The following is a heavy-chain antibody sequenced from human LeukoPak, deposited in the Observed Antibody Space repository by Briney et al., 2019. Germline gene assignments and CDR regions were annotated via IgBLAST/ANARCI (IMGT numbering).Heavy chain of an antibody. CDR1: GYTFTSYG. V-gene: IGHV1-69*04. Sequence: ASVKVSCKASGYTFTSYGISWVRQAPGQGLEWMGRIIPILGIANYAQKFQGRVTITADKSTSTAYMELSSLRSEDTAVYYCARDAPAGLYNWFDPWGQGTLVTVSS. J-gene: IGHJ5*02. CDR2: IIPILGIA. CDR3: ARDAPAGLYNWFDP.